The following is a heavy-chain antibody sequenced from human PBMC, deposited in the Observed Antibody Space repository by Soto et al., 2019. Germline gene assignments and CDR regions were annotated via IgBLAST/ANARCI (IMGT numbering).Heavy chain of an antibody. J-gene: IGHJ5*02. CDR2: ISGSGGST. CDR1: GFTFSSYA. Sequence: GGSLRLSCAASGFTFSSYAMSWVRQAPGKGLEWVSAISGSGGSTYYADSVKGRFTISRDNSKNTLYLQMNSLRAEDTAVYYCAKERVPAAISGGWFDPWGQGTLVTVSS. D-gene: IGHD2-2*01. CDR3: AKERVPAAISGGWFDP. V-gene: IGHV3-23*01.